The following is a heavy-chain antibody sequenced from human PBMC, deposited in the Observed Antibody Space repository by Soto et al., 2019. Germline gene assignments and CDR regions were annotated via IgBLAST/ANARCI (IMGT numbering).Heavy chain of an antibody. CDR1: CSSISSVDYY. J-gene: IGHJ5*02. CDR3: ARADYCDRSGHFGIEA. V-gene: IGHV4-30-4*01. CDR2: IYYSGIT. D-gene: IGHD3-22*01. Sequence: SETLSLTCNVSCSSISSVDYYWRWHRQPPWKGVEWIGYIYYSGITYYNPSLKSRFTISVDTSKNQFYLKLRSLPAADTTVYYSARADYCDRSGHFGIEAWAQGNPVAAAS.